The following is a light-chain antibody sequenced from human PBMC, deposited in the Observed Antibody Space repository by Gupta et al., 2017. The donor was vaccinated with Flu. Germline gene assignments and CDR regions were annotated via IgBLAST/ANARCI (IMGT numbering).Light chain of an antibody. CDR2: DVS. J-gene: IGLJ2*01. V-gene: IGLV2-14*04. CDR3: SSYTSSSTLV. CDR1: SSDVGGYNY. Sequence: SFTISCTGTSSDVGGYNYVSWYQQHPGKAPKLMIYDVSNRPSWVSNRFSGSKSGNTASLTISGLQAEDEADYYCSSYTSSSTLVFGGGTKLTVL.